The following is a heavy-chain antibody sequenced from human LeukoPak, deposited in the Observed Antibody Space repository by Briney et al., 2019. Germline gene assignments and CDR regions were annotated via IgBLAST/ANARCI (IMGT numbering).Heavy chain of an antibody. Sequence: ASMKVSCKASGYNFPFFGINWVRQAPGQGLEWMGSISAFNGNTNYAQKFQGRVTITTDTSTSTAYMELRSLGSDETAVYYCARVDLLTGYYFFDYWGQGTLVTVSS. CDR3: ARVDLLTGYYFFDY. J-gene: IGHJ4*02. D-gene: IGHD3-9*01. CDR2: ISAFNGNT. V-gene: IGHV1-18*01. CDR1: GYNFPFFG.